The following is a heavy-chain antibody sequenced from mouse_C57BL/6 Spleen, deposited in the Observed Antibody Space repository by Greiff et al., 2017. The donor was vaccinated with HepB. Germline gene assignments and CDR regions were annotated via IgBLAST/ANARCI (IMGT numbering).Heavy chain of an antibody. CDR2: ISNLAYSI. Sequence: EVHLVESGGGLVQPGGSLKLSCAASGFTFSDYGMAWVRQAPRKGPEWVAFISNLAYSIYYADTVTGRFTISRENAKNTLYLEMSSLRSEDTAMYYCARHGAMDYWGQGTSVTVSS. J-gene: IGHJ4*01. CDR1: GFTFSDYG. V-gene: IGHV5-15*01. CDR3: ARHGAMDY.